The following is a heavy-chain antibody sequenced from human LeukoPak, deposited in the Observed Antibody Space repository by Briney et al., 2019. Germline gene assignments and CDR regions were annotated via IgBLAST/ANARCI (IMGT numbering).Heavy chain of an antibody. V-gene: IGHV4-38-2*01. CDR3: ARVPGPNWFDP. Sequence: SETLSLTCAVYGAALSEYYWSWIRQPPGKGLEWIGSIYQSGSTYYNPSLKSRVSISVDTSKNQFSLKLSSVTAADTAVYFCARVPGPNWFDPWGQGTLVTVSS. CDR2: IYQSGST. CDR1: GAALSEYY. J-gene: IGHJ5*02.